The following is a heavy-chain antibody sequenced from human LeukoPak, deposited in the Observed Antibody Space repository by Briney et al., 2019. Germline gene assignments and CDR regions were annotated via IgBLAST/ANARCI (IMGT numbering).Heavy chain of an antibody. J-gene: IGHJ4*02. CDR3: ARDPHALDY. V-gene: IGHV3-48*04. CDR1: GFTFSSFS. CDR2: ISYTGTT. Sequence: PGGSLRLSCAASGFTFSSFSMNWVRQAPGKGLEWVSYISYTGTTHYADSVKGRFTISRANADNSLYLQMNSLTAEDTAVYYCARDPHALDYWGQGTLVTVSS.